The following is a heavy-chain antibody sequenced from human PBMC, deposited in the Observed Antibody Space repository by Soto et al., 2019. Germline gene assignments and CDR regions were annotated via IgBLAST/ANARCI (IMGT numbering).Heavy chain of an antibody. J-gene: IGHJ4*02. CDR1: GYNFTTYG. D-gene: IGHD6-19*01. Sequence: QVQLVQSGAEVKKPGASVKVSCKTSGYNFTTYGVSWVRQAPGQGLEWMGWISGHNGHANYAQTFQGRVPMTTDTSTTTAYMERRSLRSDDTSVYDCARYQPYSTGYYYLDQWGQGTLAIVTS. CDR2: ISGHNGHA. V-gene: IGHV1-18*01. CDR3: ARYQPYSTGYYYLDQ.